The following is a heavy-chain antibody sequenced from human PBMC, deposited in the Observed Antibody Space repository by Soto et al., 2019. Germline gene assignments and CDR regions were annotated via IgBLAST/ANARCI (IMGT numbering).Heavy chain of an antibody. CDR1: GFAFSSYA. CDR3: AKDSAFFGVVRVFDY. D-gene: IGHD3-3*01. Sequence: PGGSLRLSCAASGFAFSSYAMSWVRQAPGKGLEWVSAISGSGGSTHYADSVKGRFTISRDNSKNTLYLQMNSLRAEDTAVYYCAKDSAFFGVVRVFDYWGQGTLVTVSS. V-gene: IGHV3-23*01. J-gene: IGHJ4*02. CDR2: ISGSGGST.